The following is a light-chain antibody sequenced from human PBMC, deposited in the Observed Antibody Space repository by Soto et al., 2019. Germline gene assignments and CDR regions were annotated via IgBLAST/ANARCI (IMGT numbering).Light chain of an antibody. CDR1: QSVSSY. CDR2: DSS. V-gene: IGKV3-11*01. J-gene: IGKJ4*01. CDR3: QQRSVWHLT. Sequence: EIVLTQFPATLSLSPGDGATLSCRASQSVSSYLAWYQQKRGQAPRLLIYDSSHRATGVPARFSGSGSGTDFSLIISSLEPEDFAVYYCQQRSVWHLTFGGGTKVEIK.